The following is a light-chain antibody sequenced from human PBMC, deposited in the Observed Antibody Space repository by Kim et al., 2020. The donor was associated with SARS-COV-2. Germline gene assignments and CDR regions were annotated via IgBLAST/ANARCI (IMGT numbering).Light chain of an antibody. CDR3: QQYGSSPS. Sequence: LSPGERATLSCRASPSITSTYLAWYQQKLGQAPRLLIYGASTRATGIPDRFSGSGSATDFTLTISRLEPEDFAVYYCQQYGSSPSFGQGTRLEIK. V-gene: IGKV3-20*01. CDR2: GAS. J-gene: IGKJ5*01. CDR1: PSITSTY.